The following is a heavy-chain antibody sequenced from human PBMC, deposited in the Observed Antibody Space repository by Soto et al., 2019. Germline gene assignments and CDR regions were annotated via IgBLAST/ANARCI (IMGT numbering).Heavy chain of an antibody. CDR1: GYTFTGYA. V-gene: IGHV1-3*01. D-gene: IGHD3-3*01. CDR3: ATPYYDFWSGYWSYYYYGMDV. Sequence: ASVKVSCKASGYTFTGYAMHWVRQAPGQRLEWMGWINAGNGNTKYSQKFRGRVTMTRDTSTSTVYMELSSLRSEDTAVYYCATPYYDFWSGYWSYYYYGMDVWGQGTTVTVSS. CDR2: INAGNGNT. J-gene: IGHJ6*02.